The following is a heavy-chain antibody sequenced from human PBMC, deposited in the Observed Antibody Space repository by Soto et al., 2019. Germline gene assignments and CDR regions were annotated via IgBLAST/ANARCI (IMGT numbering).Heavy chain of an antibody. CDR2: IYSGGST. V-gene: IGHV3-53*01. CDR3: ARDLKSGFDY. D-gene: IGHD3-10*01. CDR1: VLTVSSNY. Sequence: PGWSLRLSCASSVLTVSSNYMSWVRQAPGKGLEWVSVIYSGGSTYYADSVKGRFTISRDNSKNTLYLQMNSLRAEDTAVYYCARDLKSGFDYWGQGTLVTVSS. J-gene: IGHJ4*02.